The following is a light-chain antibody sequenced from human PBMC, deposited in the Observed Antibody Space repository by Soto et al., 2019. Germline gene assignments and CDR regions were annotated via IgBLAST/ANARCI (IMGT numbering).Light chain of an antibody. V-gene: IGKV3-11*01. CDR3: QHRSSWPFT. J-gene: IGKJ3*01. CDR1: ETVNSY. CDR2: DVS. Sequence: EIVLTQSPATLSLSPGERATLSCRASETVNSYLAWYQQKPGQAPRLLIYDVSKRATGIPARFSGSGSGTDFTLAINSLEPDDFAVYYCQHRSSWPFTFGPGTKVEIK.